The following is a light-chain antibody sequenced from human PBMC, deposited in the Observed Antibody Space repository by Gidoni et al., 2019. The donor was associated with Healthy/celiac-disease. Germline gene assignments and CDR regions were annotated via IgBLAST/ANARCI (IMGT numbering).Light chain of an antibody. Sequence: LTQPASVSGSPGQSITISCTGTSSDVGGYNYVSWYQQHPGKAPKLMIYEVSNRPSGVSNRFSGSKSGNTASLTISGLQAEDEADYYCSSYTSSSTLVVFGGGTKLTVL. V-gene: IGLV2-14*01. CDR1: SSDVGGYNY. CDR3: SSYTSSSTLVV. J-gene: IGLJ2*01. CDR2: EVS.